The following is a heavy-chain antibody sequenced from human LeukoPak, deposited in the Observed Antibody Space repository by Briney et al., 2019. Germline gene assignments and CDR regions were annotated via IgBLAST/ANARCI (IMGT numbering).Heavy chain of an antibody. CDR1: GGSFSGYY. Sequence: SETLSLTCAVYGGSFSGYYWSWIRQPPGKGLEWIGEINHSGSTNYNPSLKSRVTISVDTSKNQFSLKLSSVTAADTAVYYCARGRGCSGGSCYPSYYYYYGMDVRGQGTTVTVSS. V-gene: IGHV4-34*01. CDR2: INHSGST. J-gene: IGHJ6*02. CDR3: ARGRGCSGGSCYPSYYYYYGMDV. D-gene: IGHD2-15*01.